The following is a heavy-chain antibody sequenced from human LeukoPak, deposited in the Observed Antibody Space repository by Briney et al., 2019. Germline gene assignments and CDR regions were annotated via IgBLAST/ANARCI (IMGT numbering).Heavy chain of an antibody. J-gene: IGHJ4*02. CDR1: GGSFSGYY. D-gene: IGHD3-10*01. CDR3: ARIPAWFGEFY. Sequence: SETLSLTCAVYGGSFSGYYWSWIRQPPGKGLEWIGEINHSGSTNYNPSLKSRVTISVDTSKNQFSLKLSSVTAADTAVYYCARIPAWFGEFYWGQGTLVTVSS. CDR2: INHSGST. V-gene: IGHV4-34*01.